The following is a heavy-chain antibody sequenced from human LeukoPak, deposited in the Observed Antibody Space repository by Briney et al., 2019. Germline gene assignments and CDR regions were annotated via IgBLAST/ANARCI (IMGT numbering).Heavy chain of an antibody. J-gene: IGHJ4*02. CDR3: AKSGGFFDT. D-gene: IGHD1-26*01. Sequence: GGSLRLSCAASGFTFNSYSMNWVRQAPGKGLEWVSAISGSGGSTYYADSVKGRFTISRDNAQNLLYLHMNSLRAEDTGVYYCAKSGGFFDTWGQGTLVTVSS. CDR1: GFTFNSYS. V-gene: IGHV3-23*01. CDR2: ISGSGGST.